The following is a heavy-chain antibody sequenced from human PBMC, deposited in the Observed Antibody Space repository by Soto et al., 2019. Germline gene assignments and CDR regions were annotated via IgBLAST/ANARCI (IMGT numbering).Heavy chain of an antibody. CDR1: GVAVSDPTCY. V-gene: IGHV4-61*10. CDR2: TPYSGST. CDR3: ARAWEHLYFDH. D-gene: IGHD1-26*01. Sequence: SETIPLTITVSGVAVSDPTCYWTWIRQPGGKGLQGIGDTPYSGSTNYNPSLKSRVTLSVDTSKNHFSLELTSVTDADTAVYYGARAWEHLYFDHWAQGALVTVSS. J-gene: IGHJ4*02.